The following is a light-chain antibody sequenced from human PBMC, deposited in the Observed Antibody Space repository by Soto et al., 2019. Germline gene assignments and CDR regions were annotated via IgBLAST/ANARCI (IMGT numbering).Light chain of an antibody. CDR1: QSVTRN. CDR2: RSS. V-gene: IGKV3-15*01. Sequence: ELLMTQSPSTLSVSPGERATLSCRASQSVTRNLAWYQQKPGRAPRLLIYRSSTRATGIPARSSGSGSGTEFTLTISSLQSEDFEVYYCQQYNTWPIIFGQGTRLEIK. J-gene: IGKJ5*01. CDR3: QQYNTWPII.